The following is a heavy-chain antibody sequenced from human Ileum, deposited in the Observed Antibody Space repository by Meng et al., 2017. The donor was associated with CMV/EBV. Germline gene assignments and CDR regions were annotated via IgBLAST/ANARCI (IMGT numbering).Heavy chain of an antibody. CDR3: ARDGH. CDR1: GFTFDDYS. V-gene: IGHV3-43*01. Sequence: EVQLVEFGGLVVQPGGSLRLSCAASGFTFDDYSMHWVRQRPGKGLEWISIINWDGTNTDYADSVRGRFTISRDNSRNSLYLEMNSLRTEDTAFYFCARDGHWGQGTLVTVSS. CDR2: INWDGTNT. J-gene: IGHJ4*02.